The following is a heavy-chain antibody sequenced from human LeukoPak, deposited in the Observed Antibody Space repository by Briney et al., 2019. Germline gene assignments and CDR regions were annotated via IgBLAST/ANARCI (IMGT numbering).Heavy chain of an antibody. Sequence: GGSLRLSCAASGFTFSSYEMNWVRQAPGKGLEWVSCISSSGSTIYYADSVKGRFTISRDNAKNSLYLQMNSLRAEDTPVYYCASSPAYYYDSSGYYYPTKNWFDPWGQGTLVTVSS. CDR3: ASSPAYYYDSSGYYYPTKNWFDP. D-gene: IGHD3-22*01. CDR1: GFTFSSYE. J-gene: IGHJ5*02. V-gene: IGHV3-48*03. CDR2: ISSSGSTI.